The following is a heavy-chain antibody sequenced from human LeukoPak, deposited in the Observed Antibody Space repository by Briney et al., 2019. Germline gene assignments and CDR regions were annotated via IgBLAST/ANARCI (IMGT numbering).Heavy chain of an antibody. CDR2: ITNSGST. Sequence: SETLSLTCAVYGGSFSGYYWSWIRQPPGKGLEWIGEITNSGSTNYNPSLKSRVTISVDTSKNQFSLKLSSVTAADTAVYYCARDRDEYYYGSGYYYYMDVWGKGTTVTVSS. D-gene: IGHD3-10*01. CDR1: GGSFSGYY. CDR3: ARDRDEYYYGSGYYYYMDV. V-gene: IGHV4-34*01. J-gene: IGHJ6*03.